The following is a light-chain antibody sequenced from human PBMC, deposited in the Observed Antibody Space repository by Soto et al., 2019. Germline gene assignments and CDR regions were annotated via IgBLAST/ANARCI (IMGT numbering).Light chain of an antibody. CDR2: QDS. CDR1: KLGDKY. CDR3: QAWDSSTRWV. J-gene: IGLJ3*02. V-gene: IGLV3-1*01. Sequence: SYELTQAPSVSVSPGQTASITCSGDKLGDKYACWYQQKPGQSPVLVIYQDSKRPSGIPERFSGSNSGNTATLTISGTQAMDEADYYCQAWDSSTRWVFGGGTKVTVL.